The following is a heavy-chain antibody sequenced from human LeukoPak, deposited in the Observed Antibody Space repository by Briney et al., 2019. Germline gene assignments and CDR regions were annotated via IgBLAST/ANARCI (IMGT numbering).Heavy chain of an antibody. CDR2: IYTSGST. V-gene: IGHV4-4*07. CDR1: GGSISSYY. J-gene: IGHJ4*02. CDR3: ARANPTWIQLWLPEDY. Sequence: PSETLSLTCTVSGGSISSYYWSWIRQPAGKGLEWIGRIYTSGSTNYNPSLKSRVTMSVDTSKNQFSLKLSSVTAADTAVYYCARANPTWIQLWLPEDYWGQGTLVTVSS. D-gene: IGHD5-18*01.